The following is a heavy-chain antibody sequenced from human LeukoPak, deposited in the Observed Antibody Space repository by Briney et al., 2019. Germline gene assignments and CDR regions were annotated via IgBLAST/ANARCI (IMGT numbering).Heavy chain of an antibody. CDR1: GFSFSTYA. Sequence: GGSLRLSCATSGFSFSTYAMAWVRQAPGTGLEWVATISGSGGNKYYANSVKGRFTISRDNSRNTVTVYLQMSSLRSDDTAIYYCAKQAPTTIFDVDSAHFDYWGQGTLVTVSS. CDR2: ISGSGGNK. V-gene: IGHV3-23*01. J-gene: IGHJ4*02. D-gene: IGHD3-3*01. CDR3: AKQAPTTIFDVDSAHFDY.